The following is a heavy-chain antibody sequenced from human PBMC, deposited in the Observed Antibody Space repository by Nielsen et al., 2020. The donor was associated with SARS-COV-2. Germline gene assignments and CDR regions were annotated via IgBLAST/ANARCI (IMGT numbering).Heavy chain of an antibody. CDR2: INPSGGST. Sequence: ASVKVSCKASGYTFTSYYMHWVRQAPGQGLEWMGIINPSGGSTSYAQKFQGRVTMTRDTSTSTVYMELSSLRSEDTAVYYCARVSLNADIVVEDGMDVWGQGTTVTVSS. J-gene: IGHJ6*02. V-gene: IGHV1-46*01. CDR3: ARVSLNADIVVEDGMDV. CDR1: GYTFTSYY. D-gene: IGHD2-15*01.